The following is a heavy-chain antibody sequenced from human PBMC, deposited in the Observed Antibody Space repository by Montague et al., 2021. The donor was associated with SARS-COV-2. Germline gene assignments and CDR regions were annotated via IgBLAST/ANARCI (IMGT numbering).Heavy chain of an antibody. D-gene: IGHD3-22*01. CDR1: GGSISSGGYY. Sequence: TLSLTCTVSGGSISSGGYYWSWIRQHPWKGLEWIGYIYYSGSTYYNPSLKSRVTISVDTSKNQFSLKLSSVTAADTAVYYCARSPEPMIVLVITSLNWYFDLWGRGTLVTVSS. V-gene: IGHV4-31*03. CDR2: IYYSGST. CDR3: ARSPEPMIVLVITSLNWYFDL. J-gene: IGHJ2*01.